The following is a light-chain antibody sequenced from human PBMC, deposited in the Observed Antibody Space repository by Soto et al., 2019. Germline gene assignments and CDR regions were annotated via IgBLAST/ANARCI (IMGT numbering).Light chain of an antibody. V-gene: IGKV1-39*01. Sequence: DLKWTPSPCSLAVSEGDIVIITCQASQDISNYLNWYQQKPGKAPKLLIYAASSLQSWVPSRFGDSGSGTDFTLTISSLQPEDFATYYCQQSYSTPRTFGGGTKVDIK. J-gene: IGKJ4*01. CDR2: AAS. CDR3: QQSYSTPRT. CDR1: QDISNY.